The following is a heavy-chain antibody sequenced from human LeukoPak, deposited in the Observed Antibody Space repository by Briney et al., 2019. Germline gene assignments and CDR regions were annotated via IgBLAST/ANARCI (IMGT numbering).Heavy chain of an antibody. J-gene: IGHJ1*01. Sequence: GGSLRLSCAASGFTFSSYAMSWVRQAPGKGLEWVSAISGSGGSTYYADSVKGRFTISRDNAKNSLSLRMNSLSAEDTAVYYCATGYSSGWYFYFQHWGQGSLVSVSS. CDR2: ISGSGGST. D-gene: IGHD6-19*01. V-gene: IGHV3-23*01. CDR3: ATGYSSGWYFYFQH. CDR1: GFTFSSYA.